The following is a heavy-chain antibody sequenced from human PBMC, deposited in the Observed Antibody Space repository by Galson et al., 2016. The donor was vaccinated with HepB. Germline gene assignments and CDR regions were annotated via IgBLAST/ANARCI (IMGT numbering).Heavy chain of an antibody. Sequence: SLRLSCAASGFTFSNYGMHWIRQAPGKGLEWVAVMSRDGSHIFYVDSVKGRFSISRDNSKNTLYLQMNSLRDEDTAVYYCAKDHGNRWLNNWFDPWGQGTLVTVSS. D-gene: IGHD6-19*01. CDR2: MSRDGSHI. CDR1: GFTFSNYG. V-gene: IGHV3-30*18. CDR3: AKDHGNRWLNNWFDP. J-gene: IGHJ5*02.